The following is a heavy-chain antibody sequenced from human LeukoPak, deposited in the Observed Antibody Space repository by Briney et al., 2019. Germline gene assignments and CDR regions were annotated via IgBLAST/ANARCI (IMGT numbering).Heavy chain of an antibody. D-gene: IGHD5-24*01. CDR1: GYTFTGYY. CDR2: INPNSGGT. Sequence: ASVKVSCKASGYTFTGYYMHWVRQAPGQGLEWMGWINPNSGGTNYAQKLQGRVTMTRDTSISTAYMELSRLRSDDTAVYYCARDQMTTPHSYYYYYGMDVWGQGTTVTVSS. CDR3: ARDQMTTPHSYYYYYGMDV. J-gene: IGHJ6*02. V-gene: IGHV1-2*02.